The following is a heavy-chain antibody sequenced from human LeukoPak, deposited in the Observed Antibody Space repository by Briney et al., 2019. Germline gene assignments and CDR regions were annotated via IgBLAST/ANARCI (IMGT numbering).Heavy chain of an antibody. D-gene: IGHD4-17*01. CDR2: ISAYNGNT. CDR1: GYTFTSYG. Sequence: ASXXISCKTSGYTFTSYGISWVRQAPGQGLEWMGWISAYNGNTNYAQKLQGRVTMTTDTSTSTAYMELRSLRSDDTAVYYCAVTVTIKLDAFDIWGQGTMVTVSS. CDR3: AVTVTIKLDAFDI. J-gene: IGHJ3*02. V-gene: IGHV1-18*01.